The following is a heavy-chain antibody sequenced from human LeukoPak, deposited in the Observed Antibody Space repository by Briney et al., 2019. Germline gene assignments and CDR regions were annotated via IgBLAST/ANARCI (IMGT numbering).Heavy chain of an antibody. D-gene: IGHD6-19*01. CDR1: GDSISSYY. CDR3: ARGSGWYYH. V-gene: IGHV4-59*01. Sequence: PSETLSLTCTVSGDSISSYYWTWIRQLPGKGLEWIGYIYYSGSTNYSPSLKSRVTMSVDTSKNQFSLKLSSVTAADTAVYYCARGSGWYYHWGQGTLVTASS. CDR2: IYYSGST. J-gene: IGHJ5*02.